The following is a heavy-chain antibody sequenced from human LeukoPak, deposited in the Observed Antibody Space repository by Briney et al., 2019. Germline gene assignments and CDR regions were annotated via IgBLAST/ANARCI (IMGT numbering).Heavy chain of an antibody. CDR2: IIPTFGTA. CDR3: ARGPDIVVVPAAIANSYFQH. J-gene: IGHJ1*01. D-gene: IGHD2-2*01. Sequence: GASVKVSCKASGGTFSSYAISWVRQAPGQGLEWMGGIIPTFGTANYAQKFQGRVTITTDESTSTAYMELSSLRSEDTAVYYCARGPDIVVVPAAIANSYFQHWGQGTLVTVSS. V-gene: IGHV1-69*05. CDR1: GGTFSSYA.